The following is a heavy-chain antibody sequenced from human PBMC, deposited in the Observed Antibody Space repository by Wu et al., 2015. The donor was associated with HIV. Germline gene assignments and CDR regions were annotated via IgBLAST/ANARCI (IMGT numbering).Heavy chain of an antibody. J-gene: IGHJ4*02. Sequence: VQSGAEVKKPGASVKVSCKASNYTFKNYGIHWVRQAPGQGLEWMAWINPSGGATIYAESFEGRVTVTRDTSMSTVYMELESLTSGDTAMYYCARDATPITTEFDYWGQGTLITVSS. D-gene: IGHD4-11*01. CDR2: INPSGGAT. CDR3: ARDATPITTEFDY. CDR1: NYTFKNYG. V-gene: IGHV1-2*02.